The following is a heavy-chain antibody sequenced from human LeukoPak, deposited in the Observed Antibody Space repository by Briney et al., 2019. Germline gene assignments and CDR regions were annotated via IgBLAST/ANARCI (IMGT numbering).Heavy chain of an antibody. CDR3: AREGPGFEY. CDR1: GGSISSYY. V-gene: IGHV4-59*01. Sequence: PSETLSLTCTVSGGSISSYYWSWIRQPPGKGLEWIGYIYYSGSTNYNPSLKSRVTISVDTSKNQFSLKLSSVTAADTAVYYCAREGPGFEYWGQGTLVTVSS. CDR2: IYYSGST. J-gene: IGHJ4*02.